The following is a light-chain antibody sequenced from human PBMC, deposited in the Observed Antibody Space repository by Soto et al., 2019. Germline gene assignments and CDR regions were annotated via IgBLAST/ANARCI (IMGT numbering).Light chain of an antibody. CDR2: SAS. V-gene: IGKV3-15*01. CDR3: QQYNHWPPIT. J-gene: IGKJ5*01. CDR1: QTVGNS. Sequence: ETVLTQSPDTLSVSPGDRATLSCRASQTVGNSLAWYQQKPGQAPRLLLHSASTRATGVPVRFSGSGFGTEFTLTISSLQPEDSAVYYCQQYNHWPPITFGPGTRLEIK.